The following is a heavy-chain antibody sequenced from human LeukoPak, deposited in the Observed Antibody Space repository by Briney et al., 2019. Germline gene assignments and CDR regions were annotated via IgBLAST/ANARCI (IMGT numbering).Heavy chain of an antibody. J-gene: IGHJ4*02. CDR1: RFTFSSYA. CDR3: AKNPSGNDVSRGFDY. V-gene: IGHV3-23*01. CDR2: ISGSGGST. Sequence: GGSLRLSCAASRFTFSSYAMSWVRQAPGKGLEWVSAISGSGGSTYYADSVKGRFTISRDNSKNTLYLQMNSLRAEDTAVYYCAKNPSGNDVSRGFDYWGQGTLVTVSS. D-gene: IGHD1-1*01.